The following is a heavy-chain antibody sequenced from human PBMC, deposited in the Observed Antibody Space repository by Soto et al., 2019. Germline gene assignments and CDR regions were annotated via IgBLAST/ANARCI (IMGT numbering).Heavy chain of an antibody. Sequence: VQLVESGGGLVQPGGSLRLSCEASGFTFRNYDMHWVRQGTGKGLEWVSGISAAGDPDYADSVEGRCTISRENAQNSFCLQMNSLRVGDTAVYYCARTDRDFYGLDVWGQGTTVIVSS. CDR1: GFTFRNYD. CDR3: ARTDRDFYGLDV. J-gene: IGHJ6*02. V-gene: IGHV3-13*05. CDR2: ISAAGDP.